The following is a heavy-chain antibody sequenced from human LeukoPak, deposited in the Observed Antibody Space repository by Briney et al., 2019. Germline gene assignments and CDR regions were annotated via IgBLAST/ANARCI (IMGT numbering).Heavy chain of an antibody. CDR1: GGSMNQYY. CDR3: ATSTVETYYSDRSDYYFHYFDY. CDR2: IYSSGNT. J-gene: IGHJ4*02. D-gene: IGHD3-22*01. V-gene: IGHV4-4*07. Sequence: SETLSLTCTVSGGSMNQYYWSWIRQPAGRGLEWIGRIYSSGNTFYKASLKSRVTMSVDTSNNQFFLKLTSVTAADTAVYYCATSTVETYYSDRSDYYFHYFDYWGQGTLVTVSS.